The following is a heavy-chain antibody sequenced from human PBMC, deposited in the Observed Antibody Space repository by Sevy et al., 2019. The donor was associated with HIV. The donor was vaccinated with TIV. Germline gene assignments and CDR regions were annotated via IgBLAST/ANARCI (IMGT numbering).Heavy chain of an antibody. Sequence: ASVKVSCKASGYTFTSYYMHWVRQAPGQGLEWMGIINPSGGSTSYAQKFQGRVTMTRDTSTSTGYMELSSLRSEDTAVYYCAGGERGIVVVPAASSCFDYWGQGTLVTVSS. CDR3: AGGERGIVVVPAASSCFDY. CDR1: GYTFTSYY. D-gene: IGHD2-2*01. J-gene: IGHJ4*02. CDR2: INPSGGST. V-gene: IGHV1-46*01.